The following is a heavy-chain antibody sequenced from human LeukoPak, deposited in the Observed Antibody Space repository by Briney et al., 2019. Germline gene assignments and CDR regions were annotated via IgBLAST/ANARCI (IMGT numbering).Heavy chain of an antibody. CDR3: AREGATMVRGVIGAPTN. J-gene: IGHJ4*02. Sequence: GGSLRLSCAASGFTFSSYSMNWVRQAPGKGLEWVSYISSSSSTIYYADSVKGRFTISRDNAKNSLYLQMNSLRDEDTAVYYCAREGATMVRGVIGAPTNWGQGTLVTVST. D-gene: IGHD3-10*01. CDR2: ISSSSSTI. CDR1: GFTFSSYS. V-gene: IGHV3-48*02.